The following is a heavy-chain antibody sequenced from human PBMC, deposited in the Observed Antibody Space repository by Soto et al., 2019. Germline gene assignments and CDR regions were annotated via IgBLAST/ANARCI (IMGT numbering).Heavy chain of an antibody. CDR1: GFTFSSYA. J-gene: IGHJ4*02. Sequence: PGGSLRLSCAASGFTFSSYAMSWVRQAPGKGLEYVSSVSGSGGSTYYADSVKGRFTISRDNSKNTLYLQMNSLRAEDTAVYYCAKGSLQYYFDYWGQGTLVTVSS. V-gene: IGHV3-23*01. CDR3: AKGSLQYYFDY. CDR2: VSGSGGST. D-gene: IGHD3-16*02.